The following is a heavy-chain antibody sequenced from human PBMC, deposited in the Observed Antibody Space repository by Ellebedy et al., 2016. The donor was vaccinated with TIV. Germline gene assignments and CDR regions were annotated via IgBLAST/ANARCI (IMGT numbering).Heavy chain of an antibody. V-gene: IGHV1-8*01. CDR3: ARVDTTVRERYYMDV. CDR2: MNPNSGNT. D-gene: IGHD3-10*01. Sequence: ASVKVSCXTSGYTFTTYDINWVRQAAGQGLEWMGWMNPNSGNTAYAQKFQGRLTMTGNTSIGTAYMELSSLRSEDTAVYYCARVDTTVRERYYMDVWGKGTTVTVSS. J-gene: IGHJ6*03. CDR1: GYTFTTYD.